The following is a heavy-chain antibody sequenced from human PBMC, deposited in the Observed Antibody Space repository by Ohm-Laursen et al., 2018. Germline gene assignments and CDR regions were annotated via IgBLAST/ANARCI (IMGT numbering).Heavy chain of an antibody. V-gene: IGHV4-59*11. CDR3: ASGHNYGYDNYYYGMDV. CDR2: IYHSGST. J-gene: IGHJ6*02. D-gene: IGHD3-16*01. CDR1: GGSISNQY. Sequence: GTLSLTCTVSGGSISNQYWNWVRQSPGKGLEWIGYIYHSGSTKYNPFFNSRVTIPVDTSQNQFSLNLRSVTTADTAVYYCASGHNYGYDNYYYGMDVWGQGTTVTVSS.